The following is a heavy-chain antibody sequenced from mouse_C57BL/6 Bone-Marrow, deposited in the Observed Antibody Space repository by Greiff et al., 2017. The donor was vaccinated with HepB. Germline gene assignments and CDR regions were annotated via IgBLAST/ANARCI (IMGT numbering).Heavy chain of an antibody. D-gene: IGHD2-3*01. CDR3: ARWLLRGFAY. V-gene: IGHV1-64*01. CDR1: GYTFTSYW. CDR2: IHPNSGST. J-gene: IGHJ3*01. Sequence: QVQLQQPGAELVKPGASVKLSCKASGYTFTSYWMHWVKQRPGQGLEWIGMIHPNSGSTNYNEKFKSKATLTVDKSSSIAYMQLSSLTSEDSAVYYCARWLLRGFAYWGQGTLVTVSA.